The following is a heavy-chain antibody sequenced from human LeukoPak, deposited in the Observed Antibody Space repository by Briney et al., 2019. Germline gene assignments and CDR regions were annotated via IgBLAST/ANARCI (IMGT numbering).Heavy chain of an antibody. V-gene: IGHV3-7*01. CDR3: ARAAGGYFDY. CDR1: GFTFSNYW. Sequence: GGSLRLSCAASGFTFSNYWMSWVRQPPGKGLELVANIKEDGSEEYYVDSVKGRFIISRDSAKRSLYLQMNSLRAEDTALYYCARAAGGYFDYWGQGTLVTVSS. D-gene: IGHD2-8*02. CDR2: IKEDGSEE. J-gene: IGHJ4*02.